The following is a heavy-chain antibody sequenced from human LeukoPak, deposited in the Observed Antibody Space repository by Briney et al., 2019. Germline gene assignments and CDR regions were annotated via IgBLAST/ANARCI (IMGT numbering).Heavy chain of an antibody. D-gene: IGHD3-22*01. CDR2: IYPGDSDA. V-gene: IGHV5-51*01. J-gene: IGHJ3*02. CDR3: ARLRGDSSGYDALDI. Sequence: GESLKISCKGSGYSFTGYWIGWVRQMPEKGLEWMGIIYPGDSDAKYSPSFQGQVTMSADKSLSTAYLQWSSLKASDTAMYYCARLRGDSSGYDALDIWGQGTMVTVSS. CDR1: GYSFTGYW.